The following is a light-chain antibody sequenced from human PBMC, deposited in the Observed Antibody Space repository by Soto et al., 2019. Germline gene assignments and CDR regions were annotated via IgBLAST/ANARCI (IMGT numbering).Light chain of an antibody. CDR3: QQSDNWPPT. CDR1: RSVSTK. Sequence: EIVMTQSPATLSLSPGERATLSCRASRSVSTKLVWYQHKPGQPPRLLISGASARATGIPDRFSGSGSGTEFTLTIASLQSEDSAVYYCQQSDNWPPTFGQGTKVEIK. J-gene: IGKJ1*01. V-gene: IGKV3-15*01. CDR2: GAS.